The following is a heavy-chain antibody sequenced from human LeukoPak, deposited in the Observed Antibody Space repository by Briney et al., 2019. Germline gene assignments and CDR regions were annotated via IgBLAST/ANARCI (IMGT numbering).Heavy chain of an antibody. CDR1: GFTFSSYG. V-gene: IGHV3-33*01. J-gene: IGHJ3*02. D-gene: IGHD7-27*01. CDR3: ARSGRGDYAFDI. Sequence: GRSLRLSCAASGFTFSSYGMHWVRQAPGKGLEWVAVIWYDGSNKYYADSVKGRFTISRDNSKNTLYLQMNSLRAEDAAVYYCARSGRGDYAFDIWGQGTMATVSS. CDR2: IWYDGSNK.